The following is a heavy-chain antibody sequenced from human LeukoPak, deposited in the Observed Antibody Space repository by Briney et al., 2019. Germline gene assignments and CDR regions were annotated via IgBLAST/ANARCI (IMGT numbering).Heavy chain of an antibody. J-gene: IGHJ6*03. CDR1: GFTFSSYW. D-gene: IGHD5-18*01. CDR3: VGGDTAMVNYYMDV. CDR2: IKQDGSEK. Sequence: GGSLRLSCAASGFTFSSYWMSWVRQAPGKGLEWVANIKQDGSEKYYVDSVKGRFTISRDNAKNSLYLQMNSLRAEDTAVYYCVGGDTAMVNYYMDVWGKGTTVTVSS. V-gene: IGHV3-7*04.